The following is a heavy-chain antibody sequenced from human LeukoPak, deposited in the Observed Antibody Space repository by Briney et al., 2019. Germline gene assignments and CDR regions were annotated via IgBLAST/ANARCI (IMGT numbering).Heavy chain of an antibody. CDR1: GGSFSGYY. CDR3: AREAYCGGDCYSGFDY. Sequence: PSETLSLTCAVYGGSFSGYYWSWIRQPPGKGLEWIGEINHRGSTNYNPSLKRRVTISVDTSKNQFSLKLSSVTAADTAVYYCAREAYCGGDCYSGFDYWGQGTLVTVSS. V-gene: IGHV4-34*01. D-gene: IGHD2-21*02. J-gene: IGHJ4*02. CDR2: INHRGST.